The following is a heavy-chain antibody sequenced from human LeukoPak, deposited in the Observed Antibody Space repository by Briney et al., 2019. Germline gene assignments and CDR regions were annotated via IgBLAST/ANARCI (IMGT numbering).Heavy chain of an antibody. CDR1: GGSISSSSYY. V-gene: IGHV4-39*07. CDR3: ARTLSASPPGRY. J-gene: IGHJ4*02. Sequence: SETLSLTCTVSGGSISSSSYYWGWIRQPPGKGLEWIGNIYYSGSTYYNPSLKSRVTISVDTSKNQFSLKLSSVTAADTAVYYCARTLSASPPGRYWGQGTLVTVSS. CDR2: IYYSGST.